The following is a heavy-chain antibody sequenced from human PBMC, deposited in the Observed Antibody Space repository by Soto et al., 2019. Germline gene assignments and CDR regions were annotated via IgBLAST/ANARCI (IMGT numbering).Heavy chain of an antibody. V-gene: IGHV1-69*02. Sequence: SVKVSCKASGGTFGSYTISWVRQAPGQGLEWMGRIIPILGIANYAQKFQGRVTITADKSTSTAYMELSSLRSEDTAMYYCARHERDYYGMDVWGLGTTVTVSS. CDR3: ARHERDYYGMDV. CDR1: GGTFGSYT. J-gene: IGHJ6*02. CDR2: IIPILGIA.